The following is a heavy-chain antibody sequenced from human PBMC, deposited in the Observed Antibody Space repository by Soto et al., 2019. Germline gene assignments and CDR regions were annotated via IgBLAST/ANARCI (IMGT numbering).Heavy chain of an antibody. D-gene: IGHD6-6*01. Sequence: GGSLRLSCAAPGFTFSSFGMHWVRQAPGKGPEWVAVISYDGSNKYYADSVKGRFTISRDNSKNTLYLQMNSLRAEDTAVYYCAKDFLPQQYSRTLLGYWGQGTLVTVSS. CDR3: AKDFLPQQYSRTLLGY. CDR2: ISYDGSNK. J-gene: IGHJ4*02. CDR1: GFTFSSFG. V-gene: IGHV3-30*18.